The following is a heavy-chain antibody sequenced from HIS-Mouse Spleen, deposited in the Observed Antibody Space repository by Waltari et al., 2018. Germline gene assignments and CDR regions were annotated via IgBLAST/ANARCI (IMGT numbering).Heavy chain of an antibody. V-gene: IGHV2-70*15. CDR2: IDGDDDK. Sequence: QVTLRESGPALVKPTQTLTLTCTFSGFSLSTSGMCVSWIRQPRGEALEWLARIDGDDDKYYSTSLKTRLTISRDTSKNQVVLTMTNMDPLDTATYYCARIAEGYTSGWYAFDYWGQGTLVTVSS. D-gene: IGHD6-19*01. CDR1: GFSLSTSGMC. J-gene: IGHJ4*02. CDR3: ARIAEGYTSGWYAFDY.